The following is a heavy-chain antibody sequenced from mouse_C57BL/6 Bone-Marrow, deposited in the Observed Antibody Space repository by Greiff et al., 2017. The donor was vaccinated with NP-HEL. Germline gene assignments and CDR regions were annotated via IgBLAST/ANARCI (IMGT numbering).Heavy chain of an antibody. CDR2: ISYDGSN. J-gene: IGHJ4*01. CDR3: AIYDGYYEEDFYAMDY. CDR1: GYSITSGYY. D-gene: IGHD2-3*01. V-gene: IGHV3-6*01. Sequence: EVQLQQSGPGLVKPSQSLSLTCSVTGYSITSGYYWNWIRQFPGNKLEWMGYISYDGSNNYNPSLKNRISITRDTSKNQFFLKLNSVTTEDTATYYCAIYDGYYEEDFYAMDYWGQGTSVTVSS.